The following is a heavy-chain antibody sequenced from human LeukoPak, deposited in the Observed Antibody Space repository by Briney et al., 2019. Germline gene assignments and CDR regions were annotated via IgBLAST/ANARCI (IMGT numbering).Heavy chain of an antibody. CDR2: IYPGDSGT. D-gene: IGHD4-23*01. V-gene: IGHV5-51*01. J-gene: IGHJ4*02. CDR3: ALPLNGGSSGTFDY. Sequence: GESLKISCNGAGYTFNSYWIGWVRQMPGKGLEWMGIIYPGDSGTRYSPSFQGQVTISADKSISTAYLQWSSLKASDTAMYYCALPLNGGSSGTFDYWGQGTLVTVSS. CDR1: GYTFNSYW.